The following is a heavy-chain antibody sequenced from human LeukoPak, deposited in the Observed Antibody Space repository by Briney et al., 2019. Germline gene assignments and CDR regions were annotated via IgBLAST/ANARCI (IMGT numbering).Heavy chain of an antibody. J-gene: IGHJ3*02. V-gene: IGHV4-30-4*08. CDR1: GGSISSGDYY. CDR2: IYYSGST. Sequence: SQTLSLTCTVSGGSISSGDYYWSWIRQPPGKGLEWIGYIYYSGSTYYNPSLKSRVTISVDTSKNQFSLQLSSVTAADTAVYYCARVDLIVVVPAAPHDAFDIWGQGTMVTVSS. D-gene: IGHD2-2*01. CDR3: ARVDLIVVVPAAPHDAFDI.